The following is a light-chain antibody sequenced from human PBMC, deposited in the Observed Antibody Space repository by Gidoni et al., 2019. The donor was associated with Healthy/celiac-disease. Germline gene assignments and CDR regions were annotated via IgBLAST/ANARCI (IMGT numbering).Light chain of an antibody. Sequence: SYELTQPPSVSVSPGQTASITCPGDKLGDKYACWYQQKPGQSPVLVIYQYSKRPSGIPGRFSGSNSGNTATLTISGTQAMDEADYCCQAWDSSTAVFGGGTKLTVL. J-gene: IGLJ3*02. CDR1: KLGDKY. CDR3: QAWDSSTAV. CDR2: QYS. V-gene: IGLV3-1*01.